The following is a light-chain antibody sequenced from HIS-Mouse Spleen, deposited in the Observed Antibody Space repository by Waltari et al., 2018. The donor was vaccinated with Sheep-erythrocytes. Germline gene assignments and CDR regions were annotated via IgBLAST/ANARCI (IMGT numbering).Light chain of an antibody. V-gene: IGLV2-8*01. CDR3: SSYAGSNNWV. CDR1: ALPKQY. Sequence: LTQPPSVSVSPGQTARITCSGDALPKQYAYWYQQHPGKAPKLMIYEVSKRPSGVPDRFSGSKSGNTASLTVSGLQAEDEADYYCSSYAGSNNWVFGGGTKLTVL. CDR2: EVS. J-gene: IGLJ3*02.